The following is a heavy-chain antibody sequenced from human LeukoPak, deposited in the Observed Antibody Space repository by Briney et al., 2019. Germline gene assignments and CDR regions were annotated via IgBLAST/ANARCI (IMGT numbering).Heavy chain of an antibody. CDR2: IDPSDSYT. Sequence: HGESLKISCKGSGYRFTSYCISWVRQMRGKGLEWMGRIDPSDSYTNYSPSFQGHVTISADKSLSTAYLQWSSLKASDTAMYYCARHSGRSPNYYGSGSYGYWGQGTLVTVSS. D-gene: IGHD3-10*01. CDR3: ARHSGRSPNYYGSGSYGY. CDR1: GYRFTSYC. V-gene: IGHV5-10-1*01. J-gene: IGHJ4*02.